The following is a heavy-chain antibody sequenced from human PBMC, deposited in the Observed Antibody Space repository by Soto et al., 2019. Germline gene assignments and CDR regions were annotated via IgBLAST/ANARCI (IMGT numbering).Heavy chain of an antibody. Sequence: GGSLRLSFAVSGFSLRNHWMHWVRQAPGEGLQWVSYIKDDGISPNYADSVKGRFTISSDSAKNTLYLQMNSVRAEDTGFYYCARNGMWSSYDSWGQGALVTVSS. D-gene: IGHD2-21*01. CDR3: ARNGMWSSYDS. CDR1: GFSLRNHW. CDR2: IKDDGISP. J-gene: IGHJ4*02. V-gene: IGHV3-74*01.